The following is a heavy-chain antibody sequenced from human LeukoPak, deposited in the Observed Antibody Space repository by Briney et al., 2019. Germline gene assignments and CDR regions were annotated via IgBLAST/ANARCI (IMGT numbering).Heavy chain of an antibody. D-gene: IGHD3-10*01. J-gene: IGHJ4*02. CDR1: GFTFSTYA. Sequence: PGGSLRLSCAASGFTFSTYAMHWVRQAPGKGLEWVGRIKSKTDGGTTDCAAPVKGRFTISRDDSKNTLYLQMNSLKTEDTAVYYCTTQVLLWFGYVDYWGQGTLVTVSS. CDR3: TTQVLLWFGYVDY. V-gene: IGHV3-15*01. CDR2: IKSKTDGGTT.